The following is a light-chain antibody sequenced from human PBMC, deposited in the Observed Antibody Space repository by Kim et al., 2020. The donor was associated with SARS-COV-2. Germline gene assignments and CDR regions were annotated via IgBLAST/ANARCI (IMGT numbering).Light chain of an antibody. J-gene: IGKJ2*01. CDR3: QQYYSTPQT. V-gene: IGKV4-1*01. CDR1: QSVLYSPNNKNF. Sequence: DIVMTQSPDSLAVSLGERATINCKSSQSVLYSPNNKNFLAWYQQKPGQPPKLLIYWASTRESGVPDRFSGSGSGTDFTLTISSLQAEDVAVYYCQQYYSTPQTFGQGTKLEI. CDR2: WAS.